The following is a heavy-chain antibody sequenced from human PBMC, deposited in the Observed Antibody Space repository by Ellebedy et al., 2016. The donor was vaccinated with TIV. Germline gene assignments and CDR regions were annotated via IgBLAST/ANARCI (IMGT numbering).Heavy chain of an antibody. V-gene: IGHV1-18*01. CDR2: ISAYNGNT. CDR3: ARLRWYHHFDY. D-gene: IGHD4-23*01. Sequence: ASVKVSXXASGYTFTSFGISWVRQAPGQGLEWMGWISAYNGNTNYAQKLQGRVTMTRDTSTSTAYMELTSLRSDDTAVYYCARLRWYHHFDYWGQGTLVTVSS. CDR1: GYTFTSFG. J-gene: IGHJ4*02.